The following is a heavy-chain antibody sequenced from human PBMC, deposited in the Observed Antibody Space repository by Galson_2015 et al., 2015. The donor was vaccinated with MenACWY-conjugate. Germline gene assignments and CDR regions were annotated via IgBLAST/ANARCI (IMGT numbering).Heavy chain of an antibody. CDR1: GYSFTNYW. CDR2: ISPGDSYT. V-gene: IGHV5-51*01. D-gene: IGHD1-26*01. CDR3: TRHPPGGRGMDV. J-gene: IGHJ6*02. Sequence: QSGAEVKKPGESLKISCKGSGYSFTNYWIAWVRQMPGKGLEWMGFISPGDSYTRYNPAFQGQVTISADKSISTAYLQWNSLQASDTAMYYCTRHPPGGRGMDVWGQGTTVTVSS.